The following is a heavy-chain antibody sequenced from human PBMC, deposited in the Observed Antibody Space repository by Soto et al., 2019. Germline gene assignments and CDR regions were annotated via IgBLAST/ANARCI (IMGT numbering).Heavy chain of an antibody. J-gene: IGHJ4*02. CDR3: ARVPYNWASCFDY. D-gene: IGHD1-20*01. Sequence: KTSETLSLTCAVSGYSISSGYYWGWIRQPPGKGLEYIGSISHSGSTYYNPSLKSRVTISLDTSKNHFSLNLSSVTAADTAVYYCARVPYNWASCFDYWGQGTLVTVSS. CDR2: ISHSGST. V-gene: IGHV4-38-2*01. CDR1: GYSISSGYY.